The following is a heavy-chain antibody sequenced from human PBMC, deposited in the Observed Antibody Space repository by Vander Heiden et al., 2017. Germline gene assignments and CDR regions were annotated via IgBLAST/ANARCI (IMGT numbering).Heavy chain of an antibody. V-gene: IGHV4-39*01. J-gene: IGHJ6*02. CDR3: ARGSLLRFLEWFPMDV. D-gene: IGHD3-3*01. CDR2: IYYSGST. Sequence: QLQLQESGPGLVKPSETLSLTCTVSGGSISSSSYYWGWIRQPPGKGLEWIESIYYSGSTYYNPSLKSRVTISVDTSKNQFSLKLSSVTAADTAVYYCARGSLLRFLEWFPMDVWGQGTTVTVSS. CDR1: GGSISSSSYY.